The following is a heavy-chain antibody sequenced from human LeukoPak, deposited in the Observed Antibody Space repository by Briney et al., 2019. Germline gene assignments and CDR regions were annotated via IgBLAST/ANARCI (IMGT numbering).Heavy chain of an antibody. CDR1: GFTFSGSV. D-gene: IGHD4-17*01. Sequence: GGSLRLSCAASGFTFSGSVMHWVRQASGKGLEWVGRIRSKANSYATAYAASVKGRFTISRDDSKNTAYLQMNSLKTEDTAVYYCARGHTAVTRHFDFWGQGTLVTVSS. V-gene: IGHV3-73*01. J-gene: IGHJ4*02. CDR2: IRSKANSYAT. CDR3: ARGHTAVTRHFDF.